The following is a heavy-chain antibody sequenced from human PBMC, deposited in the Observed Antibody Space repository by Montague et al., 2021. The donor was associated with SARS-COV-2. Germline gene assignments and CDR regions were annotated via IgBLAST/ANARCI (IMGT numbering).Heavy chain of an antibody. D-gene: IGHD4-17*01. CDR1: GDSVSSSDHY. Sequence: SETLSLICTVSGDSVSSSDHYWGWIRQPPGKGLEWLGIVYYSGYTXYNPSFKGRVTISIDASKNQFSLKLNSLTATDTAIYHCARRRLREDYFDFWGQGTLLTVSS. CDR2: VYYSGYT. V-gene: IGHV4-39*01. CDR3: ARRRLREDYFDF. J-gene: IGHJ4*02.